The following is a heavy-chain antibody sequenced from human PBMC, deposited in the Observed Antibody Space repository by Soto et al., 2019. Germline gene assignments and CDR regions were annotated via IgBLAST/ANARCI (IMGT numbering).Heavy chain of an antibody. Sequence: RSLRLSCAASGFTFSSYSMNWVRQAPGKGLEWVSCISSSSDSTYYADSVKGRFTISRDNSKNTLYLQMNSLRAEDTAVYYCARHTAIFDYWGQGALVTVSS. D-gene: IGHD5-18*01. CDR2: ISSSSDST. V-gene: IGHV3-21*04. J-gene: IGHJ4*02. CDR1: GFTFSSYS. CDR3: ARHTAIFDY.